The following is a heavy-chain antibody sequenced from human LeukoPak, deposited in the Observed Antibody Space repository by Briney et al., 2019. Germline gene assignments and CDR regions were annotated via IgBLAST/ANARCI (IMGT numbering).Heavy chain of an antibody. Sequence: GRSLRLSCAASGFTFDGYAMHWVRQAPGKGLEWVSGISWNSGSIGYADSVKGRFTISRDNAKNSLYLQMNSLRAEDTALYYCAKALSPSVVGPDNWFDPWGQGTLVTVSS. CDR2: ISWNSGSI. J-gene: IGHJ5*02. CDR3: AKALSPSVVGPDNWFDP. V-gene: IGHV3-9*01. D-gene: IGHD4-23*01. CDR1: GFTFDGYA.